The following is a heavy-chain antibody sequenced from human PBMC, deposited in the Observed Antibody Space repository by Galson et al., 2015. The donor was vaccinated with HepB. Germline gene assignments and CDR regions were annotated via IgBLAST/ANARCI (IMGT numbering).Heavy chain of an antibody. J-gene: IGHJ4*02. CDR1: GFTFSSYA. D-gene: IGHD3-22*01. CDR3: ASRQDYYDSSGYYPVDY. Sequence: SLRLSCAASGFTFSSYAMHWVRQAPGKGLEWVAVISYDGSNKYYADSVKGRFTISRDNSKNTLYLQMNSLRAEDTAVYYCASRQDYYDSSGYYPVDYWGQGTLVTVSS. V-gene: IGHV3-30-3*01. CDR2: ISYDGSNK.